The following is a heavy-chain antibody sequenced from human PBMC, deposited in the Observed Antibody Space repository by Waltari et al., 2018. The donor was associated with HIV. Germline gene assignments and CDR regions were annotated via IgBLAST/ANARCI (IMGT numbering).Heavy chain of an antibody. CDR1: GYTFTSSY. D-gene: IGHD3-16*01. CDR3: ARNGVRGDRYFDY. V-gene: IGHV1-8*01. J-gene: IGHJ4*02. Sequence: QVQLVQSGAEVKKPGASVKVSCKASGYTFTSSYFHWVRQAPGQGLEWMGWMNPNSANTGYAQSFQGRVTMSRNTSIGTAYMELSSLRSEDTAVYYCARNGVRGDRYFDYWGQGTLVTVSS. CDR2: MNPNSANT.